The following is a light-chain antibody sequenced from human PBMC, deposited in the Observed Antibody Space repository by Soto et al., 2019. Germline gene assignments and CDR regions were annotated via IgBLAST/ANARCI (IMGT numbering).Light chain of an antibody. J-gene: IGLJ2*01. CDR1: SCNIEVNY. Sequence: QSVLTQPPSASGTPGQRVTISCSGASCNIEVNYVYWYQKLPGTAPRLLIYRNNQRPSGVPDRFSGSKSGTSASLAISALRSEDEADYYCTVWDDSLRGRLFGGGTKVTVL. CDR3: TVWDDSLRGRL. CDR2: RNN. V-gene: IGLV1-47*01.